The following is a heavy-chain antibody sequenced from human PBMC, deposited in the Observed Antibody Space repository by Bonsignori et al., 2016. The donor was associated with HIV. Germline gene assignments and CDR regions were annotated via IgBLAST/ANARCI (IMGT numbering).Heavy chain of an antibody. CDR2: IYPGDSDT. Sequence: VRQMPGKGLEWMAIIYPGDSDTKYSPSFQGQVTISADKSITTAYLQWSSLKASDTAIYYCATRDMDVWGKGTTVTVSS. J-gene: IGHJ6*03. CDR3: ATRDMDV. V-gene: IGHV5-51*01.